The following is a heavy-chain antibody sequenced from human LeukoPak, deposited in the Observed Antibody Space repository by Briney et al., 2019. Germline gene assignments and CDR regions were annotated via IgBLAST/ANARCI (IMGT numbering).Heavy chain of an antibody. CDR2: INPNSGGT. V-gene: IGHV1-2*04. CDR3: AREGGIAAAGTNWFDP. CDR1: GGTFSSYA. J-gene: IGHJ5*02. Sequence: GASVKVSCKASGGTFSSYAISWVRQAPGQGLEWMGWINPNSGGTNYAQKFQGWVTMTRDTSISTAYMELSRLRSDDTAVYYCAREGGIAAAGTNWFDPWDQGTLVTVSS. D-gene: IGHD6-13*01.